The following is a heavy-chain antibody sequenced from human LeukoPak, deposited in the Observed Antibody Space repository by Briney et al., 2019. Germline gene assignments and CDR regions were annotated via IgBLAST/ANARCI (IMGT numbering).Heavy chain of an antibody. D-gene: IGHD6-19*01. CDR1: GGSISSSSYY. CDR2: IYYSGST. CDR3: ARELTVAGTYLPSYNWFDP. V-gene: IGHV4-39*07. Sequence: SETLPLTCTVSGGSISSSSYYWGWIRQPPGKGLEWIGSIYYSGSTYYNPSLKSRVTISVDTSKNQFSLKLSSVTAADTAVYYCARELTVAGTYLPSYNWFDPWGQGTLVTVSS. J-gene: IGHJ5*02.